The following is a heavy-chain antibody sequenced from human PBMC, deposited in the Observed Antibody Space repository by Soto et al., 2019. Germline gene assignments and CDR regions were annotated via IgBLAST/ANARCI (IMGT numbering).Heavy chain of an antibody. CDR2: ISYDGSNK. D-gene: IGHD4-17*01. J-gene: IGHJ6*02. V-gene: IGHV3-30*03. CDR3: AREEGPAYGDNKAYYGMDV. Sequence: GGSLRLSCAGSGFIFNRFGMHWVRRAPGKGLEWVAVISYDGSNKYYADSVKGRFTISRDNSKNTLYLQMNSLRAEDTAVYYCAREEGPAYGDNKAYYGMDVWGQGTTVTVSS. CDR1: GFIFNRFG.